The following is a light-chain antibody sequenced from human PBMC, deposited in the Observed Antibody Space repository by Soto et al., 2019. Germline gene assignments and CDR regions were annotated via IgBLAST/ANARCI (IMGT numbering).Light chain of an antibody. CDR1: QTVSNQ. V-gene: IGKV3-11*01. Sequence: EIVLTQSPVTLSLSPGERATLSCRASQTVSNQLAWYQQKPGQAPRLLIYDASRRVTGNPARFSGSGSVTDFTLTRIRLAPEYFAVYYCQQRAVSSTFVQGTRLEIK. CDR2: DAS. J-gene: IGKJ5*01. CDR3: QQRAVSST.